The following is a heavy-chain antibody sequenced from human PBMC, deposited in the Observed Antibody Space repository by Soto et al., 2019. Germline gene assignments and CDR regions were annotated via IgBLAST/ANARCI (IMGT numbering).Heavy chain of an antibody. CDR3: ARDPYYDSSGYASFDY. Sequence: ASVKVSCKASGYTFTSYGISWVRQAPGQGLEWMGWISAYNGNTNYAQKLQGRVTMTTDTSTSTAYMELRSLRSDDTAVYYCARDPYYDSSGYASFDYWGQGTLVTVSS. CDR2: ISAYNGNT. J-gene: IGHJ4*02. D-gene: IGHD3-22*01. V-gene: IGHV1-18*01. CDR1: GYTFTSYG.